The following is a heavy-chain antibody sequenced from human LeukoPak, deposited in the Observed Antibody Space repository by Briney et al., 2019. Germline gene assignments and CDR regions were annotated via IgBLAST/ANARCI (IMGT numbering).Heavy chain of an antibody. CDR3: ARSPGGPFYDSSDYFFWPLYYYYGMDV. J-gene: IGHJ6*02. V-gene: IGHV3-7*01. CDR1: GFTFSSYW. Sequence: GGSLRLSCAASGFTFSSYWMSWVRQAPGKGLEWVANIKQDGSEKYYVDSVKGRFTISRDNAKNSLYLQMNSLRAEDTAVYYCARSPGGPFYDSSDYFFWPLYYYYGMDVWGQGTTVTVSS. CDR2: IKQDGSEK. D-gene: IGHD3-22*01.